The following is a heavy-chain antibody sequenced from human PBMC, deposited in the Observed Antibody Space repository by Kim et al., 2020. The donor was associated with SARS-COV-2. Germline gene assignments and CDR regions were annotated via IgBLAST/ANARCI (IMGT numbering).Heavy chain of an antibody. V-gene: IGHV3-7*01. CDR3: ARDLPLWPTIYYGMDV. Sequence: GGSLRLSCAASGFTFSSYWMSWVRQAPGKGLEWVANIKQDGSEKYYVDSVKGRFTISRDNAKNSLYLQMNSLRAEDTAVYYCARDLPLWPTIYYGMDVWGQGTTVTVSS. CDR1: GFTFSSYW. D-gene: IGHD5-18*01. J-gene: IGHJ6*02. CDR2: IKQDGSEK.